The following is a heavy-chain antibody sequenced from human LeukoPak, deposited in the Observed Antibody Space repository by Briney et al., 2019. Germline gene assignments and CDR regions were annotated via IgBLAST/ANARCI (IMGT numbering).Heavy chain of an antibody. CDR1: GYTFTSYG. Sequence: ASVKVSCKASGYTFTSYGISWVRQAPGQGLEWMGWISAYNGNTNYAQKLQGRVTMTRDTSISTAYMELSRLRSDDTAVYYCARERVDHVVVPDAEFDPWGQGTLVTVSS. CDR3: ARERVDHVVVPDAEFDP. D-gene: IGHD2-2*01. J-gene: IGHJ5*02. V-gene: IGHV1-18*01. CDR2: ISAYNGNT.